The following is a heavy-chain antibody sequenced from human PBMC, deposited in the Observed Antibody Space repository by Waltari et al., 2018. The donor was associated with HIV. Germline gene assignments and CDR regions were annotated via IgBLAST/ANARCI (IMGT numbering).Heavy chain of an antibody. CDR3: ARDPATVSSGMDV. CDR1: GSRFIGFY. D-gene: IGHD3-3*01. CDR2: IKPYTGAY. V-gene: IGHV1-2*02. J-gene: IGHJ6*02. Sequence: QVQLVQSETQVKKPGASLKVSCKASGSRFIGFYIHRVRQAPGQGIEWVGYIKPYTGAYNYARKLQGRVTVAGEPSIITAYMEITTLRSDDTAIYYCARDPATVSSGMDVWGQGTTVIVSS.